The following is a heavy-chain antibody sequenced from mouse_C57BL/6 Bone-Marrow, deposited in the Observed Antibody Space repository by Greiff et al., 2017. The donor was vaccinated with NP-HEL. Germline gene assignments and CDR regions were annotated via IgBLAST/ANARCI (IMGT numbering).Heavy chain of an antibody. Sequence: QVQLKQSGAELARPGASVKLSCKASGYTFTSYGISWVKQRTGQGLEWIGEIYPRSGYTNYNEKFKGKATLTADKSSSTAYMEIRSLTSEDSAVYFSARLSYGCAWFADWGQGTLVTVAA. V-gene: IGHV1-81*01. CDR2: IYPRSGYT. D-gene: IGHD1-1*01. CDR1: GYTFTSYG. CDR3: ARLSYGCAWFAD. J-gene: IGHJ3*01.